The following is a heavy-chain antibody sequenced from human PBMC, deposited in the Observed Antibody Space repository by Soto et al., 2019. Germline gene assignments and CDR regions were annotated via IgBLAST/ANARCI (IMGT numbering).Heavy chain of an antibody. D-gene: IGHD6-13*01. V-gene: IGHV1-3*01. J-gene: IGHJ4*02. CDR3: ARGDSSSWSSLDY. CDR2: INAGNGNT. Sequence: ASVKVSCKASGYTFTSYAMHWVRQAPGQRLEWMGWINAGNGNTKYSQKFQGRVTITRDTSASTAYMELSSLRSEDTAVYYCARGDSSSWSSLDYWGQGTLVTVSS. CDR1: GYTFTSYA.